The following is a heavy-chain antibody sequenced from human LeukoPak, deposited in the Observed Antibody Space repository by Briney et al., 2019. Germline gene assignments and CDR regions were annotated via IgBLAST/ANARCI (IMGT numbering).Heavy chain of an antibody. D-gene: IGHD3-9*01. CDR2: INPNSGGT. CDR3: ARSVYDILTGYSPNFDY. J-gene: IGHJ4*02. V-gene: IGHV1-2*02. Sequence: GASVKVSCKASGYTFTGYYMHWVRQAPGQGLEWMGWINPNSGGTNYAQKFQGRVTMTRDTSISTAYMELSRLRSDDTAVYYCARSVYDILTGYSPNFDYWGQGTLVTVSS. CDR1: GYTFTGYY.